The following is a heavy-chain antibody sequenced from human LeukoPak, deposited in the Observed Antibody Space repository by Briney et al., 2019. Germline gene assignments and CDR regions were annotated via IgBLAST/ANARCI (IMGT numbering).Heavy chain of an antibody. CDR3: ARGVVAVTANDYYYYMDV. CDR2: INHSGST. Sequence: SGTLSLTCAVYGGSFSGYYWSWIRQPPGKGLEWIGEINHSGSTNYNTSLKSRVTISVDTSKNQFSLKLSSVTAADTALYYCARGVVAVTANDYYYYMDVWGKGTTVTVSS. CDR1: GGSFSGYY. J-gene: IGHJ6*03. V-gene: IGHV4-34*01. D-gene: IGHD2-21*02.